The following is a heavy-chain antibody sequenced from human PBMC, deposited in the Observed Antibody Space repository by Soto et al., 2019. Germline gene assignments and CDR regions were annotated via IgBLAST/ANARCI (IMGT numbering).Heavy chain of an antibody. CDR2: IWYDGSNK. D-gene: IGHD3-10*01. CDR3: ARGPRYYGSGSYFPPGSYGMDV. V-gene: IGHV3-33*01. J-gene: IGHJ6*02. CDR1: GFTFSSYG. Sequence: QVQLVESGGGVVQPGRSLRLSCAASGFTFSSYGMHWVRQAPGKGLEWVAVIWYDGSNKYYADSVKGRFTISRDNSKNTLYLQMNSLRAEDTAVYYCARGPRYYGSGSYFPPGSYGMDVWGQGTTVTVSS.